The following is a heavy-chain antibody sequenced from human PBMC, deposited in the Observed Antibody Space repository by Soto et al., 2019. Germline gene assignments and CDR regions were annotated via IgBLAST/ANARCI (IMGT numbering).Heavy chain of an antibody. D-gene: IGHD2-21*02. CDR1: GGSVSSSNW. CDR3: ARVPGVVVSADDAFDI. V-gene: IGHV4-4*02. Sequence: QVQLQESGPGLVKPSGTLSLTCAVSGGSVSSSNWWSWVRQSPGKGLEWMGEIYHSGSAHYNPSLTGRATISLDKSKNQFSLRLTSVTAADTAVYYCARVPGVVVSADDAFDIWGPGTRVIVSS. J-gene: IGHJ3*02. CDR2: IYHSGSA.